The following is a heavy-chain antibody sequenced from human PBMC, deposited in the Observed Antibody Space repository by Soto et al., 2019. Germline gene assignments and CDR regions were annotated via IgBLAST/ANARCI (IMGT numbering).Heavy chain of an antibody. CDR2: IIPIFGTA. J-gene: IGHJ4*02. CDR1: GGTFSSYA. CDR3: ARRNYYDSSGYWDFDY. Sequence: QVQLVQSGAEVKKPGSSVKVSCKASGGTFSSYAISWVRQAPGQGLEWMGGIIPIFGTANYAQKFQGRVTITAEESTSKAYMELSSLRSEDTAVYYCARRNYYDSSGYWDFDYWGQGTLVTVSS. D-gene: IGHD3-22*01. V-gene: IGHV1-69*01.